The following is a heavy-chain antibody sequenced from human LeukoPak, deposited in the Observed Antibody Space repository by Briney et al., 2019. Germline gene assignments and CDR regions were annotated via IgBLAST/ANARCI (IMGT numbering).Heavy chain of an antibody. V-gene: IGHV3-49*03. CDR2: IRSKAYGGTT. CDR3: TREGMAAAGHFDY. D-gene: IGHD6-13*01. Sequence: GGSLRLSCTASGFTFGDCAMSWFRQAPGKGLEWVGFIRSKAYGGTTEYAASVKGRFTISRDDSKSIAYLQMNSLKTEDTAVYYCTREGMAAAGHFDYWGQGTLVTVSS. J-gene: IGHJ4*02. CDR1: GFTFGDCA.